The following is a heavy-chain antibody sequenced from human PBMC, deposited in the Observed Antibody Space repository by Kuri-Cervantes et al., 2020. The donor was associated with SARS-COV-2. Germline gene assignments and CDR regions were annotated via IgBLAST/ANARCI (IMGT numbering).Heavy chain of an antibody. Sequence: SETLSPTCAVYGGSVSGYYWRWIRQPPGKGLEWIGEIHHAVGTFYTPSLRSRATIFLDTSRNQFSLNLRSVTAADTAMYYCARGVGGGETFDFWGQGTLVTVSS. CDR1: GGSVSGYY. V-gene: IGHV4-34*01. CDR3: ARGVGGGETFDF. D-gene: IGHD3-16*01. J-gene: IGHJ4*02. CDR2: IHHAVGT.